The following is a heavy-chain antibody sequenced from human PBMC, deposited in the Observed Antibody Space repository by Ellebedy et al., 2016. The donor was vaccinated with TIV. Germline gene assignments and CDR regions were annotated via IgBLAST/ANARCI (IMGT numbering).Heavy chain of an antibody. D-gene: IGHD3-9*01. J-gene: IGHJ4*02. CDR1: GFTFSGYS. CDR3: AREGTGIFDW. V-gene: IGHV3-11*01. CDR2: ISSSGDII. Sequence: PGGSLRLSCAASGFTFSGYSMSWTRQAPGKGLEWISYISSSGDIINYLDSVKGRFTISRDNAKNSLSLQMNSLRAEDTAGYYCAREGTGIFDWWGQGTLVTVSS.